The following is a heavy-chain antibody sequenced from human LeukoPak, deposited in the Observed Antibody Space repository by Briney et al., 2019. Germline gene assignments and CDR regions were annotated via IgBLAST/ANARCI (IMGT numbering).Heavy chain of an antibody. CDR1: GGSISSYY. D-gene: IGHD6-19*01. V-gene: IGHV4-59*01. CDR2: IYYSGST. Sequence: PPETLPLTCTVSGGSISSYYWSWIRQPPGKGLEWIGYIYYSGSTNYNPSLKSRVTISVDTSKNQFSLKLSSVTAADTAVYYCARDLAVAGTADAFDIWGQGTMVTVSS. CDR3: ARDLAVAGTADAFDI. J-gene: IGHJ3*02.